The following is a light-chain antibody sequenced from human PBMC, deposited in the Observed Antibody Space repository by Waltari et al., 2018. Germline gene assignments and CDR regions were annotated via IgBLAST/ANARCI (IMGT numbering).Light chain of an antibody. CDR2: DVN. CDR3: CSYAGRLTFV. CDR1: SSDVGGYNY. J-gene: IGLJ1*01. Sequence: QSALTQPRSVSGSPGQSVTISCTGTSSDVGGYNYVSWYQQHPSKAPKLVIYDVNKWASGVPVRFSGCKSGNTDSLTSSGLRTDDEADYYCCSYAGRLTFVFGTVTSVTVL. V-gene: IGLV2-11*01.